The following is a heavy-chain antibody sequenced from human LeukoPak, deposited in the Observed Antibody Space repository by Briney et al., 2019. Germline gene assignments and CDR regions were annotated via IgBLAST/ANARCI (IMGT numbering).Heavy chain of an antibody. J-gene: IGHJ6*03. Sequence: PSETLSLTCTVSGGSISSSSYYWGWIRQPPGKGLEWIGSIYYSGSTYYNPSLKSRVTISVDTSKNQFPLKLSSVTAADTAVYYCARMVQGVIRGYYYYYMDVWGKGTTVTVSS. CDR3: ARMVQGVIRGYYYYYMDV. D-gene: IGHD3-10*01. V-gene: IGHV4-39*01. CDR1: GGSISSSSYY. CDR2: IYYSGST.